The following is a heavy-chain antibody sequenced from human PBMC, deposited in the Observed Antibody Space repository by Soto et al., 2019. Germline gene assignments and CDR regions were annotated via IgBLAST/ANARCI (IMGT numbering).Heavy chain of an antibody. D-gene: IGHD6-6*01. CDR2: MNPNSGNT. V-gene: IGHV1-8*02. CDR1: GYTXISYD. J-gene: IGHJ4*02. CDR3: ARGFGSSSRSLDY. Sequence: SXKVSFTASGYTXISYDIDLVRQATGQGLEWMGWMNPNSGNTGYAKKLQGRVTMTRNTSISTAYMELSSLRSEYTAVYYCARGFGSSSRSLDYWGQGTLGTVS.